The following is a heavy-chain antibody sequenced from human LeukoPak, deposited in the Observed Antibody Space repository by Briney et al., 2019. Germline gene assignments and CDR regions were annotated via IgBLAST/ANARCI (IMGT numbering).Heavy chain of an antibody. Sequence: SETLSLTCTVSGGSISSYYWSWIRQPPGKGLEWIGYIYYSGSTNYNPSPKSRVTISVDTSKNQFSLKLSSVTAADTAVYYCAREGGYDDYYYYGMDVWGQGTTVTVSS. V-gene: IGHV4-59*01. CDR1: GGSISSYY. CDR3: AREGGYDDYYYYGMDV. J-gene: IGHJ6*02. CDR2: IYYSGST. D-gene: IGHD5-12*01.